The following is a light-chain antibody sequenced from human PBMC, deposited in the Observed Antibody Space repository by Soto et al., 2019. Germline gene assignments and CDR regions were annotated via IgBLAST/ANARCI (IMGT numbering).Light chain of an antibody. CDR2: EVS. CDR1: SSDVGGYNF. V-gene: IGLV2-8*01. Sequence: QSALTQPPSASGSPGQSVTISCTGTSSDVGGYNFVSWYQQHPGKAPKLMIYEVSERPSGVPDRFSGSKSGNTASLTVSGVQAEAEAAYYCGSYAGSNIVVFGGGTKLTVL. CDR3: GSYAGSNIVV. J-gene: IGLJ2*01.